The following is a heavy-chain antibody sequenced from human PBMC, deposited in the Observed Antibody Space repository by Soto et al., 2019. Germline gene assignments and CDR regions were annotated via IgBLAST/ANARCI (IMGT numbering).Heavy chain of an antibody. D-gene: IGHD2-15*01. Sequence: ASVKVSCKASGYTFTSYAMNWVRQAPGQGLKWMGWINTNTGNPTYAQGFTGRFVFSLDTSVSTAYLQICSLKAEDTAVYYCAREGSLTYYYYGMDVWGQGTTVTVSS. CDR2: INTNTGNP. V-gene: IGHV7-4-1*01. CDR3: AREGSLTYYYYGMDV. J-gene: IGHJ6*02. CDR1: GYTFTSYA.